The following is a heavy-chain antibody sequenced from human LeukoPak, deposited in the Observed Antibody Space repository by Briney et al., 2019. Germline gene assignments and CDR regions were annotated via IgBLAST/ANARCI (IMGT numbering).Heavy chain of an antibody. CDR3: ARDLEDYNNYGEMAI. CDR2: ISTSSSYK. CDR1: GFTFDDYA. Sequence: GGSLRLSCAASGFTFDDYAMHWVRQAPGKGLEWVSTISTSSSYKYYADSVKGRFTISRDNAKNSLYLQMNSLRAEDTAVYYCARDLEDYNNYGEMAIWGQGTLVTVSS. D-gene: IGHD4-11*01. V-gene: IGHV3-21*01. J-gene: IGHJ4*02.